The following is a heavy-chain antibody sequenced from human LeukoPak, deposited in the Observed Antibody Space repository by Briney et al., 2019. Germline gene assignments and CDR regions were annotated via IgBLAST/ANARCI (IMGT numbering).Heavy chain of an antibody. V-gene: IGHV3-23*01. J-gene: IGHJ4*02. CDR1: GITFSNYA. CDR3: AKDPVGSGDY. Sequence: GGSLRLSCVASGITFSNYAVSWVRQAPEKGLDWVSAISGSAHKIRYADSVKGRFTISRDNSENIVYLQMNSLRAEDMAVYYCAKDPVGSGDYWGQGTLVTVSS. D-gene: IGHD3-10*01. CDR2: ISGSAHKI.